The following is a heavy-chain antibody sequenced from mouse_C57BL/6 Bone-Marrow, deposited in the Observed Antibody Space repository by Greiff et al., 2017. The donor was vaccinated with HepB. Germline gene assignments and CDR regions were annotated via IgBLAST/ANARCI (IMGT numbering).Heavy chain of an antibody. CDR1: GFTFSDFY. CDR2: SRNKANDYTT. Sequence: EVKLVESGGGLVQSGRSLRLSCATSGFTFSDFYMEWVRQAPGKGLEWIAASRNKANDYTTEYSASVKGRFIGSRDTSQSILYLQMNALRAEDTAIYYCARDAGNYYGSSPYAMDYWGQGTSVTVSS. V-gene: IGHV7-1*01. CDR3: ARDAGNYYGSSPYAMDY. D-gene: IGHD1-1*01. J-gene: IGHJ4*01.